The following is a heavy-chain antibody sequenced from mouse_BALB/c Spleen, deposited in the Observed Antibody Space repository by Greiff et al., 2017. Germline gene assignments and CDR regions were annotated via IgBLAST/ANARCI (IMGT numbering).Heavy chain of an antibody. J-gene: IGHJ1*01. V-gene: IGHV5-17*02. D-gene: IGHD2-1*01. CDR3: ARSDYGNPYWYFDV. CDR2: ISSGSSTI. CDR1: GFTFSSFG. Sequence: EVQVVESGGGLVQPGGSRKLSCAASGFTFSSFGMHWVRQAPEKGLEWVAYISSGSSTIYYADTVKGRFTISRDNPKNTLFLQMTSLRSEDTAVYYCARSDYGNPYWYFDVWGAGTTVTVSS.